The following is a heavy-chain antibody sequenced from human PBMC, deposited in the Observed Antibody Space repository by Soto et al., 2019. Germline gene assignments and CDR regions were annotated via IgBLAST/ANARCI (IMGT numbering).Heavy chain of an antibody. CDR1: GGSFSGYY. J-gene: IGHJ5*02. Sequence: SETLSLTXAVYGGSFSGYYWSWIRQPPGKGLEWIGEINHSGSTNYNPSLKSRVTISVDTSKNQFSLKLSSVTAADTAVYYCARRYCSSTSCHRSVGYSYGRGTNWFDPWGQGTLVTVSS. CDR2: INHSGST. D-gene: IGHD2-2*01. V-gene: IGHV4-34*01. CDR3: ARRYCSSTSCHRSVGYSYGRGTNWFDP.